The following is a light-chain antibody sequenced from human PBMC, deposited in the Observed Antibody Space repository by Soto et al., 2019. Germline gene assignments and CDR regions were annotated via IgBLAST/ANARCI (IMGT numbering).Light chain of an antibody. CDR1: QSINSW. CDR3: QQYNRDST. CDR2: KAS. Sequence: DIQMTQSPSTLSASVGERVTITCRASQSINSWLAWYQQKPGKAPKLLIYKASSLESGVPSRFSGSGSGTEFTLTISSLQPDDFATDYCQQYNRDSTFGQGTKVEIK. V-gene: IGKV1-5*03. J-gene: IGKJ1*01.